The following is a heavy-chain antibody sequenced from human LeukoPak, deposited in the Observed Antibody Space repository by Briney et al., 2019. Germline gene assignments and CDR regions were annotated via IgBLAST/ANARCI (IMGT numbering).Heavy chain of an antibody. CDR1: GGSISSYY. CDR3: ARHTVVTAIEDAFDI. Sequence: SETLSLTCTVSGGSISSYYWSWIRQPPGKGLEWIGYIYYSGSTNYNPSLKSRVTISVDTSKNQFSLKLSSVTAAGTAVCYCARHTVVTAIEDAFDIWGQGTMVTVSS. J-gene: IGHJ3*02. CDR2: IYYSGST. V-gene: IGHV4-59*08. D-gene: IGHD2-21*02.